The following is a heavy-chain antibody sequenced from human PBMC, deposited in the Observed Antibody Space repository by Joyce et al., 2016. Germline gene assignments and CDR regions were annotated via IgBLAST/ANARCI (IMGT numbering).Heavy chain of an antibody. J-gene: IGHJ4*02. CDR1: GYTFASHA. CDR2: ISTDTGNR. D-gene: IGHD2-21*02. Sequence: QVQLVQSGAEVKKPGASVKVSCKASGYTFASHAIHWVRQAPGQRLEWMGWISTDTGNRKYSQQFQGRVAITWDTSASTVYMQLSSLRSEGTAVYYCAVVMVTALDYWGQGTLVAVSS. V-gene: IGHV1-3*04. CDR3: AVVMVTALDY.